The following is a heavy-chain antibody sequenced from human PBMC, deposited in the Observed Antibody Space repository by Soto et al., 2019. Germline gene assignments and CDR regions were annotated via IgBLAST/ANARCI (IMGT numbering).Heavy chain of an antibody. V-gene: IGHV4-34*01. Sequence: SETLSLTCAVYGGSFSGYYWSWIRQPPGKGLEWIGEINHSGSTNYNPSLKSRVTISVDTSKNQFSPKLSSVTAADTAVYYCARGGSTRYCSGGSCYAGAFDIWGQGTMVTVSS. CDR2: INHSGST. J-gene: IGHJ3*02. CDR1: GGSFSGYY. D-gene: IGHD2-15*01. CDR3: ARGGSTRYCSGGSCYAGAFDI.